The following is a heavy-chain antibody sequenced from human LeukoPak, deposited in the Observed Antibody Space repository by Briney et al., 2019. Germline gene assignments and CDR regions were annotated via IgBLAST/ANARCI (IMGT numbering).Heavy chain of an antibody. CDR1: GFTLSSYW. Sequence: PGGSLRLSCAASGFTLSSYWMHWVRQAPGKGLVWVSRINSDGSSTSYADSVKGRFTISRDNAKNTLYLQMNSLRAEDTAVYYCARERVVVITYYYYGMDVWGQGTTVTVSS. V-gene: IGHV3-74*01. CDR2: INSDGSST. D-gene: IGHD3-22*01. J-gene: IGHJ6*02. CDR3: ARERVVVITYYYYGMDV.